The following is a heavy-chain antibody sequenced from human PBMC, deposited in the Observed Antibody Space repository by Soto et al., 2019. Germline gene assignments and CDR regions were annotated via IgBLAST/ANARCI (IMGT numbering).Heavy chain of an antibody. D-gene: IGHD3-22*01. CDR1: RFSFSNSY. J-gene: IGHJ6*02. CDR2: ISSSGSTI. V-gene: IGHV3-11*01. Sequence: PAGSLRLSCAASRFSFSNSYMSWIRKTPGKGLEWVSYISSSGSTIYYADSVKGRFTISRDNAKNSLYLQMNSLRAEDTAVYYCARDRGRYYDSSGYKYPYYYYGMDVWGQGTTVTVSS. CDR3: ARDRGRYYDSSGYKYPYYYYGMDV.